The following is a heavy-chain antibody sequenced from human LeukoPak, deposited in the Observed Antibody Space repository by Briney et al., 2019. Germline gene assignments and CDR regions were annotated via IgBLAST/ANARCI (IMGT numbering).Heavy chain of an antibody. CDR2: MNPKSGAT. CDR3: ARGSDYDDYFYMDF. J-gene: IGHJ6*03. V-gene: IGHV1-2*02. Sequence: ASVKVSCKASGYTFTGYYLHWVRQAPGQGLGWMGWMNPKSGATDYARKFQGRVTMTRDTSISTAYMELTRLRSDDTAVYFCARGSDYDDYFYMDFWGKGTTVTVSS. CDR1: GYTFTGYY.